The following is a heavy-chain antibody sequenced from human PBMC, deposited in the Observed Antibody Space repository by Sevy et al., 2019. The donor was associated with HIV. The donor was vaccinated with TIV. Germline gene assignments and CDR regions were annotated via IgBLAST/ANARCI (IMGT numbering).Heavy chain of an antibody. Sequence: ASVKVSCKASGGTFSSFALSWVRQAPGQGLEWMGGIIPIFGTTKYAQKFQGRVTIIADESTSTAYMELSSLGSEDTAAYYCARPSYGSGRGYQNYFYYYGMDDWGPGTTVTVSS. CDR2: IIPIFGTT. J-gene: IGHJ6*02. V-gene: IGHV1-69*13. CDR1: GGTFSSFA. CDR3: ARPSYGSGRGYQNYFYYYGMDD. D-gene: IGHD3-10*01.